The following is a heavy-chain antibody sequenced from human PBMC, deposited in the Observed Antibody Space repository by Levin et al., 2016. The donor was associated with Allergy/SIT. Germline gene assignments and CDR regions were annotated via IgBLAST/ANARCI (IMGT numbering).Heavy chain of an antibody. D-gene: IGHD4-11*01. J-gene: IGHJ4*02. CDR2: TYYRSKFFS. V-gene: IGHV6-1*01. Sequence: WIRQSPSRGLEWLGRTYYRSKFFSDYAVSVKSRITINPDTSKNQFSLQLNSVTPEDTAVYYCARDRDLPMTTVTTGFDYWGQGTLVTVSS. CDR3: ARDRDLPMTTVTTGFDY.